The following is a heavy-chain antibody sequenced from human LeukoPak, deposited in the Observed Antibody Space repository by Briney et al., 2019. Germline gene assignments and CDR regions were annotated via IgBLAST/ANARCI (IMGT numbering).Heavy chain of an antibody. V-gene: IGHV4-30-4*01. CDR2: IYYSGST. Sequence: SETLSLTCTVSGGSVSSGEYYWSWIRQPPGKGLEWIGYIYYSGSTYYNPSLKSRVTISVDTSKNRFSLKLSSVTAADTAVYYCASSNYYGSGSYYTPVGYWGQGALVTVSS. D-gene: IGHD3-10*01. CDR3: ASSNYYGSGSYYTPVGY. CDR1: GGSVSSGEYY. J-gene: IGHJ4*02.